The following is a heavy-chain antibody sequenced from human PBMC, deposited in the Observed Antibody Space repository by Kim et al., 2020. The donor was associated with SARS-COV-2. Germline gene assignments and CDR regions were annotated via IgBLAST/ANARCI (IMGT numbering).Heavy chain of an antibody. CDR2: IKSKTDGGTT. CDR1: GFTFSNAW. CDR3: TTARPLDWLNPSGAFDI. Sequence: GGSLRLSCAASGFTFSNAWMSWVRQAPGKGLEWVGRIKSKTDGGTTDYAAPVKGRFTISRDDSKNTLYLQMNSLKTEDTAVYYCTTARPLDWLNPSGAFDIWGQGTMVTVSS. J-gene: IGHJ3*02. D-gene: IGHD3-9*01. V-gene: IGHV3-15*01.